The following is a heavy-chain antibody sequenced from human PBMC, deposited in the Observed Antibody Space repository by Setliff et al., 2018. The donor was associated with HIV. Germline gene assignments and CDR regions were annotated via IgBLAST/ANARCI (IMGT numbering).Heavy chain of an antibody. CDR3: ARSIAVAGHFDY. CDR1: GYTFTTYW. J-gene: IGHJ4*02. V-gene: IGHV5-51*01. D-gene: IGHD6-19*01. Sequence: PGESLKISCKTSGYTFTTYWIGWVRQMPGKGLEWVGIIYPGDSNTIYSPSFQGQVTISADKSISTTYLQWNSLKASDTAIYYCARSIAVAGHFDYWGQGTLVTVSS. CDR2: IYPGDSNT.